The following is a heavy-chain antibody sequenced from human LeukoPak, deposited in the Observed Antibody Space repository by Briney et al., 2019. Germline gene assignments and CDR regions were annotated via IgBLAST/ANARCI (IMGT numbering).Heavy chain of an antibody. V-gene: IGHV4-4*07. CDR1: GGSITSYY. CDR2: FYISENT. J-gene: IGHJ4*02. CDR3: AGYIVVVPAASFDY. Sequence: SETLSLACTVSGGSITSYYWMWIRQPAGKGLEWIGRFYISENTKQYRPSLQTRVTVSPDTSKNQFSLKLSSVTAADTAVYYCAGYIVVVPAASFDYWGQGTLVTVSS. D-gene: IGHD2-2*01.